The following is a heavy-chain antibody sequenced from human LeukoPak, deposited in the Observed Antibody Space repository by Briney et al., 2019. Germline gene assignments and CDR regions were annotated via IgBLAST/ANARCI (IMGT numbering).Heavy chain of an antibody. CDR3: ARSHSVWASFDY. J-gene: IGHJ4*02. D-gene: IGHD3-16*01. CDR2: IYYSGST. CDR1: GGSISSYY. V-gene: IGHV4-59*01. Sequence: SETLSLTCTVSGGSISSYYWSWIRQPPGKGLEWIGYIYYSGSTNYNPSLKSRVTISVDTSKNQFSLKLSSVTAADTAVYYCARSHSVWASFDYWGQGTLVTVSS.